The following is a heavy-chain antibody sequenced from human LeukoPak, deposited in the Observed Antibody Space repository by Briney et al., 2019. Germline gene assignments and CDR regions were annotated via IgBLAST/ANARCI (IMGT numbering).Heavy chain of an antibody. D-gene: IGHD3-16*01. Sequence: PSQTLSLTCTVSGGSISSGGYYWSCIRQHPGKGLEWIGYIYYSGSTYYNPSLKSRVTISVDTSKNQFSLKLSSVTAADTAGYYCARGAYYYGMDVWGQGTTVTVSS. CDR1: GGSISSGGYY. V-gene: IGHV4-31*03. CDR2: IYYSGST. J-gene: IGHJ6*02. CDR3: ARGAYYYGMDV.